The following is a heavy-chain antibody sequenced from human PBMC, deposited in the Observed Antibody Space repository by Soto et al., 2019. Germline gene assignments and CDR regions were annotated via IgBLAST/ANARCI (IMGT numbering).Heavy chain of an antibody. CDR1: GYAFSNND. V-gene: IGHV1-8*01. CDR3: ARMATSGTLNWFDP. Sequence: ASVQVSFKASGYAFSNNDIRWVRQGTGQGLEWMGWMNPNSGNGGCAQKLQGRVTMTRDTSTSTAYMELSSLTSDDTAIYYCARMATSGTLNWFDPWGQGTLVTVSS. J-gene: IGHJ5*02. CDR2: MNPNSGNG.